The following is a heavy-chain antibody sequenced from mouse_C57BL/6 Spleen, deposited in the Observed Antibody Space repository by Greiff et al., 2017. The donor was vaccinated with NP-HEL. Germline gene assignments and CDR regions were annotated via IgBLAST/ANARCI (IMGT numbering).Heavy chain of an antibody. Sequence: VQLQQSGPELVKPGASVKMSCKASGYTFTDYNMHWVKQSHGKSLEWIGYINPNNGGTSYNQKFKGKATLTVNKSSSTAYMELRSLTSEDSAVYYCARSVGYGSSYDYWGQGTTLTVSS. V-gene: IGHV1-22*01. CDR1: GYTFTDYN. J-gene: IGHJ2*01. CDR2: INPNNGGT. CDR3: ARSVGYGSSYDY. D-gene: IGHD1-1*01.